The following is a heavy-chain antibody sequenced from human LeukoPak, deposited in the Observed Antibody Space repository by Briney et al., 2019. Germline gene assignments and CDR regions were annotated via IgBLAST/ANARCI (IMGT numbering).Heavy chain of an antibody. CDR3: ARDFLVWPHYGFWSGYYPVGFDP. J-gene: IGHJ5*02. V-gene: IGHV3-21*01. Sequence: GGSLRLSCAASGFTFSSYSMNWVRQAPGKGLEWVSSISSSSSYIYYADSVKGRFTISRDNAKNSLYLQMNSLRAEDTAVYYCARDFLVWPHYGFWSGYYPVGFDPWGQGTLVTVSS. CDR2: ISSSSSYI. CDR1: GFTFSSYS. D-gene: IGHD3-3*01.